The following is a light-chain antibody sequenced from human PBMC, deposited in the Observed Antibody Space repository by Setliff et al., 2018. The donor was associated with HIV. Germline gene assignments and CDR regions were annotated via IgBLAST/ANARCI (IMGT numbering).Light chain of an antibody. V-gene: IGLV2-14*01. CDR3: CSYASGSTSLFV. Sequence: QSVLAQPASMSGSPGQSITISCTGTSDDVGASNYVSWYQQHPGKAPKLIIYEVKVRPSGVSSRFSGSKSGNTASLTLSGLQPEDESDYYCCSYASGSTSLFVFGTGTKVTVL. CDR1: SDDVGASNY. J-gene: IGLJ1*01. CDR2: EVK.